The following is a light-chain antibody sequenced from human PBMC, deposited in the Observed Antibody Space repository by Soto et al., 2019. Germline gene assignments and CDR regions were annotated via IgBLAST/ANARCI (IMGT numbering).Light chain of an antibody. CDR1: QSITNY. V-gene: IGKV1-39*01. CDR3: QQSYSNPRT. Sequence: DIQMTQSPSSLSASVGDRVTITCRSSQSITNYLNWYQQKPGKAHKVLIYAASSLQSGVPSRFSGSGSGTDFTLTISSLQPEDFATYYCQQSYSNPRTFGQGTRLEIK. CDR2: AAS. J-gene: IGKJ5*01.